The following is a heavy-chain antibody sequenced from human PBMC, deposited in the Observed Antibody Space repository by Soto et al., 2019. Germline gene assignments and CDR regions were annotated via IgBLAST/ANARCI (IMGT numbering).Heavy chain of an antibody. V-gene: IGHV4-61*08. J-gene: IGHJ3*01. CDR3: ARTTASRSLDV. Sequence: QVQLQESGPGLVKPSETLSLTATVSGASVSNTGFYWSWIRQPPGKGLEWIGYIYSSGSTTYNSSLNSRVTISLDTSKNQVSLHLTSVSAADTAMYYCARTTASRSLDVWGHGTMVSVSS. CDR2: IYSSGST. D-gene: IGHD2-21*02. CDR1: GASVSNTGFY.